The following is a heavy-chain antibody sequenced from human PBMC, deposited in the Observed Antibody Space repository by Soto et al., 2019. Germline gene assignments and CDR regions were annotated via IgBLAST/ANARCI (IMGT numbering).Heavy chain of an antibody. CDR2: IYSGGST. Sequence: GGSLRLSCAASGFTVSSNYMSWVRQAPGKGLEWVSVIYSGGSTYYADSVKGRFTITRHNSKNTLYLQINSLRAEDTAVYYCAKYPRGMQLVAAFDIWGQGTMVTVSS. J-gene: IGHJ3*02. D-gene: IGHD6-6*01. V-gene: IGHV3-53*01. CDR3: AKYPRGMQLVAAFDI. CDR1: GFTVSSNY.